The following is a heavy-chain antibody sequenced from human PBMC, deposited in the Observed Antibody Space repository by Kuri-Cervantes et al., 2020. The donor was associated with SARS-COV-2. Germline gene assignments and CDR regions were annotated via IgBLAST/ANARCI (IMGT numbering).Heavy chain of an antibody. J-gene: IGHJ4*02. D-gene: IGHD3-10*01. CDR2: IYHSGST. Sequence: ESLKISCTVSGGSISSGYYWGWIRQPPGKGLEWIGSIYHSGSTYYNPSLKSRVTISVDTSKNQFSLKLSSVTAADTAVYYCARTSYGSALCWGQGTLVTVSS. CDR1: GGSISSGYY. CDR3: ARTSYGSALC. V-gene: IGHV4-38-2*02.